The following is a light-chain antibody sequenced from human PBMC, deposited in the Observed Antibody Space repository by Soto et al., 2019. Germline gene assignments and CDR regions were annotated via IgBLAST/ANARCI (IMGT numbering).Light chain of an antibody. Sequence: EIVLTQSPCTLSLSPGERATLSCRASQGVSSNYLSWYQQKAGQPPMLLFYGSASRATGIPDRFSGSGSGTDFTLAISILEPEDFAVYFCQQYGSSPGLFTFGAGSKVDFK. J-gene: IGKJ3*01. CDR3: QQYGSSPGLFT. CDR1: QGVSSNY. V-gene: IGKV3-20*01. CDR2: GSA.